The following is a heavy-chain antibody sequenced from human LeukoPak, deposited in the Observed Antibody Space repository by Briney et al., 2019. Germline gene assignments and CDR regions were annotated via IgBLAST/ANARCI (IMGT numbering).Heavy chain of an antibody. Sequence: ASVKVSCKASGYTFTSYDINWVRQATGQGLEWMGWMNPNSGNTGYAQKFQGRVTITRNTSISTAYMELSSLRSEDTAVYYCARVGSSSWYYYYMDVWGKGTTVTVSS. D-gene: IGHD6-13*01. CDR3: ARVGSSSWYYYYMDV. CDR2: MNPNSGNT. CDR1: GYTFTSYD. J-gene: IGHJ6*03. V-gene: IGHV1-8*03.